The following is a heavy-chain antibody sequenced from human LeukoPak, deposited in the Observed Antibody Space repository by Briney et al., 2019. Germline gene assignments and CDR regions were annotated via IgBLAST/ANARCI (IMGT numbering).Heavy chain of an antibody. CDR1: GFTLSSYW. V-gene: IGHV3-74*01. Sequence: GGSLRLSCAASGFTLSSYWMYWVRQAPGKGLVWVSLVSLDGSTTTYADSVKGRFTISRDNAKNTLFLQMNSLKAEDTAVYYCARGYCSSTSCYESHGAFDIWGQGTMVTVSS. D-gene: IGHD2-2*01. J-gene: IGHJ3*02. CDR3: ARGYCSSTSCYESHGAFDI. CDR2: VSLDGSTT.